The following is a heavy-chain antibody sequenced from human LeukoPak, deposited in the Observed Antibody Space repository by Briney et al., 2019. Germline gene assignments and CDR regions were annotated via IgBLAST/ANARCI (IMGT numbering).Heavy chain of an antibody. Sequence: KASETLSLTCTVSGGSISSISYYWGWIRQPPGRGLEWIGSMYHNGSTYYNPSLTSRVTISVDASKNQFSLKLSSVTAADTAVYYCARHPSGRMWLQQGGWFDPWGQGTPVTVSS. CDR3: ARHPSGRMWLQQGGWFDP. D-gene: IGHD5-24*01. J-gene: IGHJ5*02. CDR2: MYHNGST. V-gene: IGHV4-39*01. CDR1: GGSISSISYY.